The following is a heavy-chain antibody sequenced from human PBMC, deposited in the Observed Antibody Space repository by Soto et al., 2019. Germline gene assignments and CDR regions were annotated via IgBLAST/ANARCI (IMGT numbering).Heavy chain of an antibody. CDR1: GFTFSTYG. CDR2: ISYDGSNK. J-gene: IGHJ2*01. Sequence: GGSLRLSCAASGFTFSTYGMHWVRQAPGKGLDWVAVISYDGSNKYYPDSVKGRFTISRDNSKNTLYLQMNSLRTEDTAVYYCAKDRAGGSTWYDFLIGYFDLWGRGTLVTVSS. CDR3: AKDRAGGSTWYDFLIGYFDL. D-gene: IGHD6-13*01. V-gene: IGHV3-30*18.